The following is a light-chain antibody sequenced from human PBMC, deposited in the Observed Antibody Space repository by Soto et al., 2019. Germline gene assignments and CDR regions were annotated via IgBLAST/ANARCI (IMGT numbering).Light chain of an antibody. CDR1: QNVGSY. Sequence: EIVLTQSPATLSLSPGERATLSCRASQNVGSYLAWYQQKPGQAPRLLIYDASNRATGIPARFSGSVSGTDFTLTITSLEPEDFAVYYCQQRGNWPLTFGGGTKLEIK. V-gene: IGKV3-11*01. J-gene: IGKJ4*01. CDR2: DAS. CDR3: QQRGNWPLT.